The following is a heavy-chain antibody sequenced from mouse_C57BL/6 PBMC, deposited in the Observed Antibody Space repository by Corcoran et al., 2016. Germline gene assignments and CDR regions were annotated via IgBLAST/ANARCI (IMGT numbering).Heavy chain of an antibody. V-gene: IGHV1-26*01. CDR1: GYTFTDYY. CDR3: ARYGNVYAMDY. J-gene: IGHJ4*01. D-gene: IGHD2-1*01. CDR2: INPTHGGT. Sequence: EVQMQQSGPELVKPWASVKISCKASGYTFTDYYMNWVKQSHGKSLEWIGDINPTHGGTSYNQKFKGKATLTVDKSSSTAYMELRSLTSEDSAVYYCARYGNVYAMDYWGQGTSVTVSS.